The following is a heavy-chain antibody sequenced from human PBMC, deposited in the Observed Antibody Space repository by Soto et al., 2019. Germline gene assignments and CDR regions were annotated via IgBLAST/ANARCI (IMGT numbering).Heavy chain of an antibody. CDR1: GFTFSTCA. J-gene: IGHJ4*02. V-gene: IGHV3-30-3*01. CDR3: ARDAYYFGSGSPYYFDY. Sequence: PGGSLRLSCAASGFTFSTCAMHWVRQAPGKGLGWVAVISYDGSNKYYADSVKGRFTISRDNSKNTLYLQMNSLRAEDTAVYYCARDAYYFGSGSPYYFDYWGQGTLVTVSS. D-gene: IGHD3-10*01. CDR2: ISYDGSNK.